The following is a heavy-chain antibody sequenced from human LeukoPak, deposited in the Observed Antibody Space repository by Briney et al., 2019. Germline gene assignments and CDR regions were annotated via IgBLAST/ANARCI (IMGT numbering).Heavy chain of an antibody. J-gene: IGHJ4*02. D-gene: IGHD6-13*01. V-gene: IGHV4-31*03. CDR2: ICYSGST. CDR3: ARDDVAAANFDY. Sequence: SETLSLTCTVSGGSISSGGYYWSWIRQHPGKGLEWIGYICYSGSTYYNPSLKSRVTISVDTSKNQFSLKLSSVTAADTAVYYCARDDVAAANFDYWGQGTLVTVSS. CDR1: GGSISSGGYY.